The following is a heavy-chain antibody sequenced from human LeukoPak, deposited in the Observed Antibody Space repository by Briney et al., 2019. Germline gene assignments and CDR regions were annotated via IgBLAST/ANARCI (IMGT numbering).Heavy chain of an antibody. CDR1: GYSFTSYY. V-gene: IGHV1-46*01. Sequence: ASVKVSCKASGYSFTSYYIHWVRQAPGQGLEWMGIINPTTGSTIYAQTFQGRVTMTRDVSTSTVYMDLSSLRSAGTAVYYCARCGPFYRGPSEYYFDYWGQGTLVTVSS. CDR2: INPTTGST. CDR3: ARCGPFYRGPSEYYFDY. D-gene: IGHD4-23*01. J-gene: IGHJ4*02.